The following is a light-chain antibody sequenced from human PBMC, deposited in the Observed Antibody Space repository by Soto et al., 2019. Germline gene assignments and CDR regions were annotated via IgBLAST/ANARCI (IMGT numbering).Light chain of an antibody. V-gene: IGLV1-51*01. CDR2: DNN. CDR1: SSNIGNNY. J-gene: IGLJ1*01. CDR3: GTWDSSLSAYV. Sequence: QSVLTQPPSVSAAPGQKVTISCSGSSSNIGNNYVSWYQQLPGTAPKLLIYDNNKRRSGIPDRFCGSKSCTSATLGITGLQTGDDADYYCGTWDSSLSAYVFGTGTKV.